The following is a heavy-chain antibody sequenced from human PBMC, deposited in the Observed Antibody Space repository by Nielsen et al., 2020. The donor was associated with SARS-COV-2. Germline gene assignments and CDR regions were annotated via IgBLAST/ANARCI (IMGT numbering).Heavy chain of an antibody. CDR2: INQAGSAK. J-gene: IGHJ4*02. D-gene: IGHD4-17*01. CDR1: GFTFSRYW. CDR3: AKGPSGSYGDYVGY. Sequence: GGSLRLSCAASGFTFSRYWLTWVRQSPGKGLEWMANINQAGSAKYYVDSVKGRFTISRDNAKNSLYLQMNSLRAEDTALYYCAKGPSGSYGDYVGYWGQGTLVTVSS. V-gene: IGHV3-7*03.